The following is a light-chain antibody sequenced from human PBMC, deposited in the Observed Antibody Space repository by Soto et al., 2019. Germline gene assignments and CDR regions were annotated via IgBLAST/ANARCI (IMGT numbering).Light chain of an antibody. CDR1: QDISNY. J-gene: IGKJ4*01. V-gene: IGKV1-33*01. CDR3: QQYDNLPFT. CDR2: DAS. Sequence: EIQMTQSPSSLSVSVGDRVTITCQASQDISNYLNWYQQKPGKAPKLLIYDASNLETGVPSRFSGSGSGTDFTFTISSLRPADIATYYCQQYDNLPFTFGGGTKVEIK.